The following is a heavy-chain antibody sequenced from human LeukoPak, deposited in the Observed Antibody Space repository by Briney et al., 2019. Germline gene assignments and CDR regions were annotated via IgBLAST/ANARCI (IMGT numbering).Heavy chain of an antibody. Sequence: GGSLRLSCAASGFTFRTSAMNWVRQIPRKGLEWVSSIDYDSSHIYYAASVRGRFTISRDNARNSVYLQMNSLRVEDTAVYYSARDPLRYLRVGHYDYWGQGTLVAVSS. J-gene: IGHJ4*02. CDR3: ARDPLRYLRVGHYDY. CDR1: GFTFRTSA. D-gene: IGHD3-9*01. V-gene: IGHV3-21*01. CDR2: IDYDSSHI.